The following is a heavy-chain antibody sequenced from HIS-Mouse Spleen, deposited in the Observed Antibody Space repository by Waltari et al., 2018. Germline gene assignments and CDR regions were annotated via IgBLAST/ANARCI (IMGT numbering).Heavy chain of an antibody. Sequence: QVQLVQSGAEVKKPGSSVKVPCKASGGTFSSYAISWVRQAPGQGLEWMGGIIPIFGTANYAQKFQGRVTITADESTSTAYMELSSLRSEDTAVYYCARAVEATESFAFDIWGQGTMVTVSS. D-gene: IGHD5-12*01. CDR2: IIPIFGTA. CDR1: GGTFSSYA. CDR3: ARAVEATESFAFDI. J-gene: IGHJ3*02. V-gene: IGHV1-69*01.